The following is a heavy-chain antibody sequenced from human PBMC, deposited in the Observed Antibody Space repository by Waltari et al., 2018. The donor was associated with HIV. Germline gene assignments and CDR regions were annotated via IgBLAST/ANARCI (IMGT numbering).Heavy chain of an antibody. Sequence: QLQLQESGPGLVTPSETLSLICTVSGDSIRSSDYYWGWIRQPPGKGLEWIGSIYYSGSTYYNPSLRSRVTMSVDTTKNQFSLRLTSATAADTAVYYCARLGRGEKYASRVDYWGQGTLAIVTS. CDR1: GDSIRSSDYY. CDR3: ARLGRGEKYASRVDY. V-gene: IGHV4-39*01. CDR2: IYYSGST. J-gene: IGHJ4*02. D-gene: IGHD2-15*01.